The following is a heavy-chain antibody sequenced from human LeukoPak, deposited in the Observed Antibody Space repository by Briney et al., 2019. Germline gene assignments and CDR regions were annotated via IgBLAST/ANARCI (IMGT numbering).Heavy chain of an antibody. CDR1: GYTFTGYY. CDR3: ASLGGQCIAAADAFDY. D-gene: IGHD6-13*01. V-gene: IGHV1-2*02. Sequence: SVKLSCKASGYTFTGYYMHWVRQPPGPGLERMGWINPNSGGTNYAQKFHGSVTMTSDTSISTAYMELSRLRSDDTAVYYCASLGGQCIAAADAFDYWGQGTLVTVSS. J-gene: IGHJ4*02. CDR2: INPNSGGT.